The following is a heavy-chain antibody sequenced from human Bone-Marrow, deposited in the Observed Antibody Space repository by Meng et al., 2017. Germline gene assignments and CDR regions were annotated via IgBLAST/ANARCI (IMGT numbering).Heavy chain of an antibody. CDR3: ATGETRYWFDP. CDR2: MYRGGDT. CDR1: GFTVSSKY. J-gene: IGHJ5*02. Sequence: AEPGSGLLQAGGALSLSCAASGFTVSSKYMSWVRQSPGKGLEWVSVMYRGGDTHSTDSVKGRFTISRENSKTTLYLQMNTLRAEDTAVYYCATGETRYWFDPWGQGTLVTVSS. D-gene: IGHD1-26*01. V-gene: IGHV3-53*01.